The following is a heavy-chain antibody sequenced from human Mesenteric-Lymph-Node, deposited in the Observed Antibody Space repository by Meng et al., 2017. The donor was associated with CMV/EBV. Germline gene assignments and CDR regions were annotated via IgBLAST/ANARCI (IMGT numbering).Heavy chain of an antibody. J-gene: IGHJ5*02. CDR1: Y. CDR3: ARVMRRRLGDYYGSGSSRPPWFDP. D-gene: IGHD3-10*01. Sequence: YWSWIRQHPGKGLEWIGYIYYSGSTYYNPSLKSRVTISVDTSKNQFSLKLSSVTAADTAVYYCARVMRRRLGDYYGSGSSRPPWFDPWGQGTLVTVSS. CDR2: IYYSGST. V-gene: IGHV4-31*02.